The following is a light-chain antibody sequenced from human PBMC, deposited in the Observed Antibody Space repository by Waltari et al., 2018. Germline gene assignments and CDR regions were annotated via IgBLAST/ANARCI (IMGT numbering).Light chain of an antibody. V-gene: IGLV3-10*01. CDR2: EDS. CDR3: LSPDSSGTYVV. Sequence: SYELTQPPSVSVSPGQTASITCSGHALSTKYAYWYHQKSGQAPVLVFFEDSKRPSGIPERISGSSSGTMATLTLSGAQLEDEGDYYCLSPDSSGTYVVFGGGTKLTVL. J-gene: IGLJ2*01. CDR1: ALSTKY.